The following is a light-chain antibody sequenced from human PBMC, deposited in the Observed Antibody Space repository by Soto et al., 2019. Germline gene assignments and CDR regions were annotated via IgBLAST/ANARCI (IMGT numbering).Light chain of an antibody. CDR1: SGSIASNY. CDR2: EDN. Sequence: NFMLTQPHSVSESPGKTVTISCTGSSGSIASNYVQWYQQRPGSAPTTVIYEDNQRPSGVPDRFSGSIDSSSNSASLTISGLKTEDEADYCCQSYDSSNHCVFGTGTKRPVL. CDR3: QSYDSSNHCV. J-gene: IGLJ1*01. V-gene: IGLV6-57*02.